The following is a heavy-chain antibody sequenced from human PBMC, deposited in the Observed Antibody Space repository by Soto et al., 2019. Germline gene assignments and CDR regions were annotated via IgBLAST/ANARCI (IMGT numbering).Heavy chain of an antibody. CDR1: GGSISSGDYY. CDR2: IYYSGST. J-gene: IGHJ4*02. Sequence: QVQLQESGPGLVKPSQTLSLTCTVSGGSISSGDYYWSWLRQSPGKGLEWIGYIYYSGSTYYNPSLKSRXXIXVXXSKNQFALKVTSVTAADTPVYYGARGPSFRTRGGYWGQGTLVTVSS. D-gene: IGHD2-15*01. CDR3: ARGPSFRTRGGY. V-gene: IGHV4-30-4*01.